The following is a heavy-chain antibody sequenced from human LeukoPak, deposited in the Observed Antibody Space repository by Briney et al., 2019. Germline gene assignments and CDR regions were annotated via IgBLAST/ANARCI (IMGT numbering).Heavy chain of an antibody. J-gene: IGHJ3*02. Sequence: PGGSLRLSCAASGFTFHNYVMTWVRQAPGKGLEWVSLISGSGVTTYYRDSVRGRFTISRDNSKNTLYLQMNSLRAEDTAIYYCAKDRGDYGPADDAFDIWGQGTMVTVSS. CDR3: AKDRGDYGPADDAFDI. V-gene: IGHV3-23*01. CDR1: GFTFHNYV. CDR2: ISGSGVTT. D-gene: IGHD4-17*01.